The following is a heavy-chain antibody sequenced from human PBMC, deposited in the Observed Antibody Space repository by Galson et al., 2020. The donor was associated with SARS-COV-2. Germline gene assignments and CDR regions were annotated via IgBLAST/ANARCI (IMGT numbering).Heavy chain of an antibody. D-gene: IGHD2-2*02. J-gene: IGHJ5*02. CDR1: GFTFSSYG. CDR2: TSYDGGNT. CDR3: AGEKRFSGPAAILVIDR. V-gene: IGHV3-30*03. Sequence: GEYLKISCAASGFTFSSYGMHWVRQAPGKGLEWVAVTSYDGGNTYYADSVKGRFAISRDNSKNTLYLQMNSLRAEDTAVYYCAGEKRFSGPAAILVIDRWGQGTLVTVSS.